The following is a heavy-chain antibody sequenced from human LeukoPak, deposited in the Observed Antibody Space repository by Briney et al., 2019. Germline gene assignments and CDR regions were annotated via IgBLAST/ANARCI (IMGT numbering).Heavy chain of an antibody. CDR1: GYRFTSYW. CDR2: IYPGDSDT. J-gene: IGHJ4*02. D-gene: IGHD2-2*02. CDR3: AIAGDSSTRCHRGFGY. Sequence: GESLKISCKGSGYRFTSYWIGWVRQMPGKGLEWMGIIYPGDSDTRYNPSFQGQVTISADKSISTAYLQWSSLQASDTAVYYCAIAGDSSTRCHRGFGYWGQGTLVTVSS. V-gene: IGHV5-51*01.